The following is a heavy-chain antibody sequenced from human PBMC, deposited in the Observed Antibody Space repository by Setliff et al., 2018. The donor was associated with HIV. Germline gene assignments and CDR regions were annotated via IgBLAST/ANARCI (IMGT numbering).Heavy chain of an antibody. D-gene: IGHD6-19*01. CDR1: GGSISSSSYY. CDR2: IYHSGST. CDR3: ARRSGWSEDY. V-gene: IGHV4-39*07. J-gene: IGHJ4*02. Sequence: SETLFLTCTVSGGSISSSSYYWGWIRQPPGKGLEWIGSIYHSGSTNYNPSPKSRVTISVDTSKNQFSLKLSSVTAADTAVYYCARRSGWSEDYWGQGTLVTVSS.